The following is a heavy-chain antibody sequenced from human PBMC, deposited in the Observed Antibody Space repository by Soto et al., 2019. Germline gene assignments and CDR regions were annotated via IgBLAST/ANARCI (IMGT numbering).Heavy chain of an antibody. D-gene: IGHD6-19*01. Sequence: QVQLVQSGAEEKKPGASVKVSCKASGYTFTSYAMHWVRQAPGQRLEWMGWINAGNGNTKYSQKFQGRVTITRDTSASTAYMELRSLRSEDTAVYYCARVGLSSGWYLYFQHWGQGTLVTVSS. CDR1: GYTFTSYA. J-gene: IGHJ1*01. CDR2: INAGNGNT. V-gene: IGHV1-3*05. CDR3: ARVGLSSGWYLYFQH.